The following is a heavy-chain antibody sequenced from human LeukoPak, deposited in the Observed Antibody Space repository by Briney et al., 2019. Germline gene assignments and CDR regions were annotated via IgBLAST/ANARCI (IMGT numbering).Heavy chain of an antibody. D-gene: IGHD5-18*01. V-gene: IGHV1-69*06. J-gene: IGHJ4*02. CDR1: GGTFSSYA. Sequence: SVKVSCKASGGTFSSYAISWVRQAPGQGLEWMGGIIPIFGTANYAQKFQGRVTITADKSTSTAYMGLSSLRSEDTAAYYCARDLRGYSYGYRLDYWGQGTLVTVSS. CDR3: ARDLRGYSYGYRLDY. CDR2: IIPIFGTA.